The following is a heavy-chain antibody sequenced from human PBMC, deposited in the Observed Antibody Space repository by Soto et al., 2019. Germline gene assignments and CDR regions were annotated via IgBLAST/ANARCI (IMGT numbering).Heavy chain of an antibody. Sequence: PSETLSLTCTVSGGSVSSGSYYWSWIRQPPGKGLEWIGYIYYSGSTNYNPSLKSRVTISVDTSKNQFSLKLSSVTAADTAVYYCERVGGSYWADIDYCGQVTLVTVSS. V-gene: IGHV4-61*01. CDR3: ERVGGSYWADIDY. CDR1: GGSVSSGSYY. J-gene: IGHJ4*02. CDR2: IYYSGST. D-gene: IGHD1-26*01.